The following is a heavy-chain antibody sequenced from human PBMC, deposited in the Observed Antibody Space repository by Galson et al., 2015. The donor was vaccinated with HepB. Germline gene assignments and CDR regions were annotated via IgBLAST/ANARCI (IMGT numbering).Heavy chain of an antibody. CDR1: GGSFRGNY. CDR2: INHSGST. CDR3: AGYSSGWASFDF. Sequence: SETLSLTCAVYGGSFRGNYWSWIRQPPRKGLEWIGEINHSGSTNYNPSLKSRVTISVDTSKNQFSLKLSSVTAADTAVYYCAGYSSGWASFDFWGQGTLVTVSS. V-gene: IGHV4-34*01. J-gene: IGHJ4*02. D-gene: IGHD6-19*01.